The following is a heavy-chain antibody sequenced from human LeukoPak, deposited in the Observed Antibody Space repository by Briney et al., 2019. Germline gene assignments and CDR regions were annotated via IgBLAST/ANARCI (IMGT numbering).Heavy chain of an antibody. CDR3: ARARYCSGGSCLKHYYYYMDV. Sequence: GASVKVSCKASGYTFIGYYMHWVRQATGQGLEWMGWMNPNSGNTGNAQKFQGRVTITRNTSISTAYMELSSLRSEDTAVHYCARARYCSGGSCLKHYYYYMDVWGKGTTVTVSS. CDR2: MNPNSGNT. D-gene: IGHD2-15*01. V-gene: IGHV1-8*03. J-gene: IGHJ6*03. CDR1: GYTFIGYY.